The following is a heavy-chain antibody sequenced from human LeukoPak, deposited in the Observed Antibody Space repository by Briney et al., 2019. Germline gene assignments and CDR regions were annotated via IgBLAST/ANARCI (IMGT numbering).Heavy chain of an antibody. J-gene: IGHJ4*02. CDR2: IYYSGST. D-gene: IGHD3-22*01. Sequence: SETLSLTCTVSGGSINNYYWSWIRRPPGKGLEWIGYIYYSGSTNYNPSLKSRVTISVDTPKNQFSLKLSSVTAADTAVYYCAQSYDSSGFYNYWGQGTLVTVSS. CDR1: GGSINNYY. CDR3: AQSYDSSGFYNY. V-gene: IGHV4-59*01.